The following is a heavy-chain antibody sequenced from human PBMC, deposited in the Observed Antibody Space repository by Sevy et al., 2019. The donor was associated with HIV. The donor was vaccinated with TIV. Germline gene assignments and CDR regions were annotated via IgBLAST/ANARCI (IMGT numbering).Heavy chain of an antibody. D-gene: IGHD2-2*01. CDR2: VFHDGTS. CDR3: ARQCSSKSCVYFDY. V-gene: IGHV4-38-2*01. J-gene: IGHJ4*02. CDR1: GYPISGDYY. Sequence: SETLSLTCGVTGYPISGDYYWGWVRQPPGRGPEYIGSVFHDGTSYYNPSLKSRVTISLDMAKNQLSLKLTSVTAADTALYYCARQCSSKSCVYFDYWGPGILVTVSS.